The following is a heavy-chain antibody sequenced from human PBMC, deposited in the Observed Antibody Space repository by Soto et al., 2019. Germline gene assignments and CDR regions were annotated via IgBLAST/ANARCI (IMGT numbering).Heavy chain of an antibody. V-gene: IGHV5-51*01. CDR2: IYPGDSDT. CDR3: ARFYYDSSGYNPLYYYGMDV. D-gene: IGHD3-22*01. J-gene: IGHJ6*02. Sequence: GESLKISCKGSGYSFTSYWIGWVRQMPGKGLEWMGIIYPGDSDTRYSPSFQGQVTISADKSISTAYLQWSSLKASDTAMYYCARFYYDSSGYNPLYYYGMDVWGQGTTVTVSS. CDR1: GYSFTSYW.